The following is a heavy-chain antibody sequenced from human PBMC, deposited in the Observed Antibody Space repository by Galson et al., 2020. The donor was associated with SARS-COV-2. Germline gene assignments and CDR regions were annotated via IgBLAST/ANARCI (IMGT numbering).Heavy chain of an antibody. Sequence: GGSLRLSCAASGFTFSSYSMNWVRQAPGKGLEWVSSISSSSSYIYYADSVKGRFTISRDNAKNPLYLQMNSLRAEDTAVYYCARDRGITGTTSGDYWGQGTLVTVSS. CDR2: ISSSSSYI. D-gene: IGHD1-7*01. CDR3: ARDRGITGTTSGDY. J-gene: IGHJ4*02. V-gene: IGHV3-21*01. CDR1: GFTFSSYS.